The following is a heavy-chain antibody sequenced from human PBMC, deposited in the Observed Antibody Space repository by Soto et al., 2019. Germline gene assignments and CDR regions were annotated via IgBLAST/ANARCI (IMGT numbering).Heavy chain of an antibody. CDR2: IFHTGAT. V-gene: IGHV4-4*07. J-gene: IGHJ4*02. Sequence: QVHLKESGPGLVKPSETLSLTCNVSGVSITSNYWNGVRQPAGKRREWIGRIFHTGATNVNSNLRSRVIMSIDTSKNQFSLKLRPVTAADTAVYYCARDSPSSGRSFDLWGQGILVTVSS. CDR3: ARDSPSSGRSFDL. D-gene: IGHD1-26*01. CDR1: GVSITSNY.